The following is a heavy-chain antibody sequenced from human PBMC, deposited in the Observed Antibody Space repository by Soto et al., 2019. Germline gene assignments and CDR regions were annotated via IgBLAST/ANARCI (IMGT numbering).Heavy chain of an antibody. Sequence: SETLSLTCTVSGGSISSYYWSWIRQPPGKGLEWIGYIYYSGSTNYNPSLKSRVTISVDTSKNQFSLKLSSVTAADTAVYYCASHWGQAKKYYYYGLDVWGQGTMVTVSS. V-gene: IGHV4-59*01. CDR1: GGSISSYY. CDR3: ASHWGQAKKYYYYGLDV. J-gene: IGHJ6*02. D-gene: IGHD7-27*01. CDR2: IYYSGST.